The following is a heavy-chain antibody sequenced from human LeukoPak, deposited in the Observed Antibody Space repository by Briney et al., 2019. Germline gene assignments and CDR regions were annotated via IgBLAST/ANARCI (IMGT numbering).Heavy chain of an antibody. D-gene: IGHD4-11*01. J-gene: IGHJ1*01. CDR2: ISSSGDRT. CDR1: GFTFSSYA. V-gene: IGHV3-23*01. Sequence: PGRSLRLSCAASGFTFSSYAMHWVRQAPGKGLEWVAAISSSGDRTYFVDSVRGRFTISRDNSKNTFYLQMSSLGVDDTAVYYCAKDSPRISVTGVEYFDHWGQGTLVTVSS. CDR3: AKDSPRISVTGVEYFDH.